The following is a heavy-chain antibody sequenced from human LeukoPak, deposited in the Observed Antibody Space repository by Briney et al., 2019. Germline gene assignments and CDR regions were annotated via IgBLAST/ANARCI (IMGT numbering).Heavy chain of an antibody. V-gene: IGHV3-53*01. J-gene: IGHJ4*02. D-gene: IGHD4-23*01. CDR1: GFTVSSYF. CDR2: IYSGGGT. Sequence: PGGSLRLSCAASGFTVSSYFVTWVRQAPGKGLEWLSIIYSGGGTDYADSVKGRFTISRDNAKNSLYLQMNSLRDEDTAVYYCARDPTRYASTTVVASNFDCWGQGSLVTGSS. CDR3: ARDPTRYASTTVVASNFDC.